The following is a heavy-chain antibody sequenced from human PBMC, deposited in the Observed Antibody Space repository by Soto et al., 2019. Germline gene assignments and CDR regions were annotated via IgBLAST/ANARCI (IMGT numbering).Heavy chain of an antibody. D-gene: IGHD2-2*02. CDR3: ARAAIPDYWFDP. J-gene: IGHJ5*02. CDR2: IYYDDSDT. V-gene: IGHV5-51*01. Sequence: GESLKISCKVSGDIFTKYWIGWVRQKPGKGLEWMGIIYYDDSDTRYSPSFQGQVTMSADKSSSTAYLQWSSLKASDTAMYYCARAAIPDYWFDPWGQGTLVTVSS. CDR1: GDIFTKYW.